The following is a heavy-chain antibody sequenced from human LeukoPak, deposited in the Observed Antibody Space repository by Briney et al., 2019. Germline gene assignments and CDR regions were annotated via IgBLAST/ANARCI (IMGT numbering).Heavy chain of an antibody. J-gene: IGHJ4*02. CDR3: AKRSDDILTGYYTLDY. CDR2: ISGSGGST. V-gene: IGHV3-23*01. Sequence: PGGSLRLSCAASGFTFSSYAMSWVRQAPGKGLEWVSAISGSGGSTYYADSVKGRFTISRDNSKNTLYLQMNSLRAEDTAVYYCAKRSDDILTGYYTLDYWGQRTLVTVSS. D-gene: IGHD3-9*01. CDR1: GFTFSSYA.